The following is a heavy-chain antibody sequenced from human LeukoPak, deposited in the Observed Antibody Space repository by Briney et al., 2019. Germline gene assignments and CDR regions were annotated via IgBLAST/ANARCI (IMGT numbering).Heavy chain of an antibody. J-gene: IGHJ3*02. CDR1: GGSISSYY. Sequence: PSETLSLTCTVSGGSISSYYWSWIRQPPGKGLEWIGYIYYSGSTNYNPSPKSRVTISVDTSKNQFSLKLSSVTAADTAVYYCARDYYDSSGLFAFDIWGQGTMVTVSS. CDR3: ARDYYDSSGLFAFDI. D-gene: IGHD3-22*01. V-gene: IGHV4-59*01. CDR2: IYYSGST.